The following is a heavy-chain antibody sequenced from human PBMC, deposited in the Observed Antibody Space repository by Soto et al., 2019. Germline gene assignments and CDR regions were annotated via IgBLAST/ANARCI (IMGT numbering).Heavy chain of an antibody. V-gene: IGHV4-4*02. CDR2: IYHSGST. CDR3: ARAAMVGSSWPFDY. CDR1: GGSISSSNW. J-gene: IGHJ4*02. Sequence: PSETLSLTCAVSGGSISSSNWWSWVRQPPGKGLEWIGEIYHSGSTNYNPSLKSRVTISVDKSKNQFSLKLSSVTAADTAVYYCARAAMVGSSWPFDYWGQGTLVTVSS. D-gene: IGHD6-13*01.